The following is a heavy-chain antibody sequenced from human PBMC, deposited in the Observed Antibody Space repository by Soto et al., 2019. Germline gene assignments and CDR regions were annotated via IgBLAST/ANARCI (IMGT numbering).Heavy chain of an antibody. V-gene: IGHV3-23*01. CDR2: ISGSGGST. CDR3: AKGASTDPYYYYGMDV. CDR1: GFTFSSYA. J-gene: IGHJ6*02. Sequence: GGSLRLSCAASGFTFSSYAMSWVRQAPGKGLEWVSAISGSGGSTYYADSVKGRFTIYRDNSKNTLYLQMNSLRAEDTAVYYCAKGASTDPYYYYGMDVWGQGTTVTVSS.